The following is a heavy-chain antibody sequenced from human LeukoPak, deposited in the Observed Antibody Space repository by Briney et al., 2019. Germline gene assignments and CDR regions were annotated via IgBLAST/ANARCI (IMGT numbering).Heavy chain of an antibody. D-gene: IGHD3-10*01. CDR3: ARDLQYGSGSFDFDY. CDR2: INPNSGGT. Sequence: ASVKVSCKASGYTFTGYYMHWVRQAPGQGLEWMGWINPNSGGTNYAQKFQGRVTMTRDTSISTAYMELSRLRSDDTAVYYCARDLQYGSGSFDFDYWGQGTLVTVSS. V-gene: IGHV1-2*02. CDR1: GYTFTGYY. J-gene: IGHJ4*02.